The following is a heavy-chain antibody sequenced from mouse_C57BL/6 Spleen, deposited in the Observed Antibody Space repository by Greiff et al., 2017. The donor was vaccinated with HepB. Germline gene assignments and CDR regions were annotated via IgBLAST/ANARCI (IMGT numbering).Heavy chain of an antibody. V-gene: IGHV1-64*01. J-gene: IGHJ3*01. Sequence: QVQLQQPGAELVKPGASVKLSCKASGYTFTSYWMHWVKQRPGQGLEWIGMIHPNSGSTNYNEKFKSKATLTVDKSSSTADMQLSSLTSEDSAVCYCAREYDYDGWIAYWGQGTLVTVSA. D-gene: IGHD2-4*01. CDR3: AREYDYDGWIAY. CDR2: IHPNSGST. CDR1: GYTFTSYW.